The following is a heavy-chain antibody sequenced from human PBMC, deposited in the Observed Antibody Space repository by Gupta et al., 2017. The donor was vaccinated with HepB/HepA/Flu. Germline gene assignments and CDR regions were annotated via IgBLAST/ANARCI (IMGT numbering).Heavy chain of an antibody. CDR3: ARGEIHMIRGVDT. CDR1: GGSFSGYY. CDR2: INHRRSS. D-gene: IGHD3-10*01. Sequence: QVQLQQWGAGLLKPSETLSLTCAVYGGSFSGYYWNWIRQPPGKGLEWIGEINHRRSSDYNPSLKSRVTISVDTSKNQFSLNLSSVTAADTAVYYCARGEIHMIRGVDTWGQGTLVTVSS. J-gene: IGHJ4*02. V-gene: IGHV4-34*02.